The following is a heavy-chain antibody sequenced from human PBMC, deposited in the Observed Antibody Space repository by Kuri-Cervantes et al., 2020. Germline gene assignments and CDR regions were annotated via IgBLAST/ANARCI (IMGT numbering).Heavy chain of an antibody. J-gene: IGHJ4*02. V-gene: IGHV1-2*02. D-gene: IGHD2-2*01. Sequence: ASVKVSCKASGYTFTDYYIHWVRQAPGQGLEWMGWINPNSGGTNYAQKFQGRVTMTRDTSITTAYMELSRLRSDDTAVYYCARGSPYCSSASCYGFYDYWGQGTLVTVSS. CDR1: GYTFTDYY. CDR3: ARGSPYCSSASCYGFYDY. CDR2: INPNSGGT.